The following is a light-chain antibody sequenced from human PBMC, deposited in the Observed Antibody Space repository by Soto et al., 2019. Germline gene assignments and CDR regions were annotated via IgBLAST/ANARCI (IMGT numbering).Light chain of an antibody. CDR2: AAS. CDR3: QQCSSYPLT. V-gene: IGKV1-9*01. CDR1: QGISSN. J-gene: IGKJ2*01. Sequence: DIQLTQSPSFLSASVGDRVTITCRASQGISSNLAWYQQKPGKAPKLLIYAASTLQSGVPSRFSGSGSGTEFTLKISSLEPEDFATYYCQQCSSYPLTFGQGTKLEIK.